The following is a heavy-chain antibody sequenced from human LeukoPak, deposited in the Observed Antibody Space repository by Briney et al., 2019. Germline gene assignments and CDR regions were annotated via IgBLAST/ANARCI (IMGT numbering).Heavy chain of an antibody. V-gene: IGHV4-4*07. Sequence: SETLSLTCTASGGSISSFYWSWIRQPAGKGLEWIGRMYTSGSTNYNPSLKSRVSMSVDTSKNQFSLRLTSVTAADTAVYYCAGGILCGGISIPGFDIWGQGTTVTVSS. CDR3: AGGILCGGISIPGFDI. CDR2: MYTSGST. J-gene: IGHJ3*02. CDR1: GGSISSFY. D-gene: IGHD2-21*01.